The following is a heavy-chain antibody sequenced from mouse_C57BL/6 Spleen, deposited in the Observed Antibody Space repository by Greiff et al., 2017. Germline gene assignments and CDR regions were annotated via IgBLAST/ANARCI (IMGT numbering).Heavy chain of an antibody. CDR1: GYTFTSYW. CDR3: ARSGYYGSSAWLAY. D-gene: IGHD1-1*01. V-gene: IGHV1-72*01. CDR2: IDPNSGGT. Sequence: QVQLKQPGAELVKPGASVKLSCKASGYTFTSYWMHWVKQRPGRGLEWIGRIDPNSGGTKYNEKFKSKATLTVDKPSSTAYMQLSSLTSEDSAGYYCARSGYYGSSAWLAYWGQGTLVTVSA. J-gene: IGHJ3*01.